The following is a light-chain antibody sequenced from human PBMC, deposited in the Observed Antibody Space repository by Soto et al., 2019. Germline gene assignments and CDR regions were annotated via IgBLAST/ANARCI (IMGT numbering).Light chain of an antibody. V-gene: IGKV1-12*01. CDR3: QQTHSFPLT. Sequence: IQITQSPSSVSASVGDRVTMSCRSSQGAGSWLAWYQQKPGKAPNLLIYATSSLHSGVPSRFSGSGSGTDFTLRISSLQPEDVATYYCQQTHSFPLTLGPGTKVDIK. CDR2: ATS. J-gene: IGKJ3*01. CDR1: QGAGSW.